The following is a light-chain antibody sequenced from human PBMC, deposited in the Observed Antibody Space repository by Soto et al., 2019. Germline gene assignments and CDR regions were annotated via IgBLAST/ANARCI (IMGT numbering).Light chain of an antibody. CDR1: QSVYNT. CDR3: QQSSKWPLT. J-gene: IGKJ4*01. V-gene: IGKV3-15*01. CDR2: GAS. Sequence: EIVMTQSPTTLSVSPGERATLSCRASQSVYNTLAWYQQKPGQAPRLLIYGASTRATGIPARFSGSGSGTEFTLTISSLQSEDFATYYCQQSSKWPLTFGEGTKVEIK.